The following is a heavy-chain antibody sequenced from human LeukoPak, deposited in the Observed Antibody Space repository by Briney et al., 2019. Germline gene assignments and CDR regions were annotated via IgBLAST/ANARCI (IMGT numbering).Heavy chain of an antibody. D-gene: IGHD6-6*01. V-gene: IGHV3-53*01. Sequence: PGGSLRLSCAASGFTVSSNYMSWVRQAPGKGLEWVSVIYSGGSTYYADSVKGRFTISRDNSKNTLYLQMNSLRAEDTAVYYCARELAARRYFDYWGQGTLVTVSS. CDR1: GFTVSSNY. CDR2: IYSGGST. J-gene: IGHJ4*02. CDR3: ARELAARRYFDY.